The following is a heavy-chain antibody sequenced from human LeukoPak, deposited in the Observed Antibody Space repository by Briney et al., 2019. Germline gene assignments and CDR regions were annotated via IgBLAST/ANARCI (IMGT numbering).Heavy chain of an antibody. Sequence: KPSETLSLTCTVSGGSISTYYWSWIRQPPGKGLEWLGNIYYSGSTNYNPSLKSRVTISVDTSKNQFSLKLSSVTAADTAVYYCARGAYDFWSGYYYAFDIWGQGTMVTVSS. CDR3: ARGAYDFWSGYYYAFDI. CDR1: GGSISTYY. D-gene: IGHD3-3*01. J-gene: IGHJ3*02. CDR2: IYYSGST. V-gene: IGHV4-59*01.